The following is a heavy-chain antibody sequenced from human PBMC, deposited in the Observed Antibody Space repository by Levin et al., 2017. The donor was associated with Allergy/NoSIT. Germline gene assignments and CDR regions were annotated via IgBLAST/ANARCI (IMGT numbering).Heavy chain of an antibody. D-gene: IGHD1-1*01. CDR1: GFTFSSYA. J-gene: IGHJ4*02. Sequence: LSLTCAASGFTFSSYAMHWVRQAPGKGLEWVAVISYDGSNKYYADSVKGRFTISRDNSKNTLYLQMNSLRAEDTAVYYCARPLEALYGAPGYYFDYWGQGTLVTVSS. CDR3: ARPLEALYGAPGYYFDY. CDR2: ISYDGSNK. V-gene: IGHV3-30-3*01.